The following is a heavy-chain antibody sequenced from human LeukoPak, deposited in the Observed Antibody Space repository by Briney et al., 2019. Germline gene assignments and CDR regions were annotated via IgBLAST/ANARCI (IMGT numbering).Heavy chain of an antibody. CDR3: VKDAKYCSSTSCYAPRDFDY. J-gene: IGHJ4*02. Sequence: PGGSLRLSCSASGFTFSSYAMHWVRQAPGKGLEYVSAISSNGGSTYYADSVKGRFTISRDNSKNTLYLQMSSLRAEDTAVYYCVKDAKYCSSTSCYAPRDFDYWGQGTLVTVSS. CDR1: GFTFSSYA. CDR2: ISSNGGST. V-gene: IGHV3-64D*06. D-gene: IGHD2-2*01.